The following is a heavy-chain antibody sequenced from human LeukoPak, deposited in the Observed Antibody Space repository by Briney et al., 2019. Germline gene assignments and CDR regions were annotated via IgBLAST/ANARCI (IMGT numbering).Heavy chain of an antibody. V-gene: IGHV3-48*04. CDR3: VRDPGYSYGYGPQWD. CDR2: ISSSSSTI. D-gene: IGHD5-18*01. Sequence: PGGSLRLSCAASGFTFSSYSMNWVRQAPGNGLEWVSYISSSSSTIYYADSVKGRFTISRDNAKNSLYLQMNSLRAEDTVVYYCVRDPGYSYGYGPQWDWGQGTLVTVSS. J-gene: IGHJ4*02. CDR1: GFTFSSYS.